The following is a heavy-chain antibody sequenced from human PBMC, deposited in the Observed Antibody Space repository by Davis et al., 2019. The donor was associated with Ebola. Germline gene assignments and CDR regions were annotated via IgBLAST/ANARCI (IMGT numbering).Heavy chain of an antibody. CDR2: ISYDGGNK. CDR1: GFTFSSYA. Sequence: GESLKISCAASGFTFSSYAMHWVRPAPGKGLEWVAVISYDGGNKYYADSVKGRFTISRDNSKNTLYLQMNSLRAEDTAVYYCARDRGYSYGTGNYYYGMDVWGQGTTVTVSS. V-gene: IGHV3-30-3*01. D-gene: IGHD5-18*01. J-gene: IGHJ6*02. CDR3: ARDRGYSYGTGNYYYGMDV.